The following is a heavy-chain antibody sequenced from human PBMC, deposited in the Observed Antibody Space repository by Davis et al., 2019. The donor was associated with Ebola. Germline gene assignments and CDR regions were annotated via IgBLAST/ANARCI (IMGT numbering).Heavy chain of an antibody. D-gene: IGHD5-24*01. CDR1: GGSFSGYY. CDR3: ARGQDGSDDFDY. V-gene: IGHV4-34*01. J-gene: IGHJ4*02. Sequence: SETLSLTCAVYGGSFSGYYWSWIRQPPGKGLEWIGEINHRGNTNYNPSLKSRVTILADTSKNQFSLKVRSVSAADTAVYYCARGQDGSDDFDYWGQGTLVTVSS. CDR2: INHRGNT.